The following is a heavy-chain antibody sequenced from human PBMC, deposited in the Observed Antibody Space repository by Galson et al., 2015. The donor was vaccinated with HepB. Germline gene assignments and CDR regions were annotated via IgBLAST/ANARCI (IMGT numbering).Heavy chain of an antibody. CDR2: ISAYNGNT. CDR3: ARESRAAAGLDAFDI. Sequence: VSCKASGYAFTSYGISWVRQAPGQGLEWMGWISAYNGNTNYAQKLQGRVTMTTDTSTSTAYMELRSLRSDDTAVYYCARESRAAAGLDAFDIWGQGTMFTVSS. J-gene: IGHJ3*02. V-gene: IGHV1-18*04. CDR1: GYAFTSYG. D-gene: IGHD6-13*01.